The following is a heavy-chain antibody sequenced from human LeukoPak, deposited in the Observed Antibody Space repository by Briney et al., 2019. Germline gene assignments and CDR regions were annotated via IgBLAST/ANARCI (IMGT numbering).Heavy chain of an antibody. J-gene: IGHJ2*01. D-gene: IGHD3-16*02. CDR1: GFTFSRYS. Sequence: GGSLRLSCAASGFTFSRYSMNWVRQAPGKGLEWVSSISIGSTYTYYADSVKGRFTISRDNAKNSLYLQMNSLRAEDTAVYYCVGSDTIGYTPREWDYWFFDLWGRGTLVTVAS. V-gene: IGHV3-21*01. CDR3: VGSDTIGYTPREWDYWFFDL. CDR2: ISIGSTYT.